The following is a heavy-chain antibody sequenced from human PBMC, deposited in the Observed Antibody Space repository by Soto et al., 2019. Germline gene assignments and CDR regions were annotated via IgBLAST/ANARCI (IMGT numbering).Heavy chain of an antibody. J-gene: IGHJ6*02. D-gene: IGHD3-16*01. CDR1: GFTFNSYS. CDR3: ATDRGNGMDV. V-gene: IGHV3-21*01. Sequence: EVQLVESGGGLVKPGGSLRLSCAASGFTFNSYSMNWVRQPPGKGLEWVSSISTVGTYIYYADSVKGRFTVSRDNAKNSLYLQMNGLRGEDTAVYYCATDRGNGMDVWRQGTTVTVSS. CDR2: ISTVGTYI.